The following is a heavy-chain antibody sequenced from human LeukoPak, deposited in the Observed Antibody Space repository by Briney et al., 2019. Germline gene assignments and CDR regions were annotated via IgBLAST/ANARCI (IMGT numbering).Heavy chain of an antibody. J-gene: IGHJ4*02. CDR3: AKDRRIAVAGRGFYFDY. D-gene: IGHD6-19*01. V-gene: IGHV3-23*01. CDR2: ISATGGTT. Sequence: GGSLRLSCAASGFTFSSYAMSWVRQAPGKGLEWVSAISATGGTTYYKDSVKGRFIISRDNSENTLSLQMNSLRAEDTAVYYCAKDRRIAVAGRGFYFDYWGQGTLVTVSS. CDR1: GFTFSSYA.